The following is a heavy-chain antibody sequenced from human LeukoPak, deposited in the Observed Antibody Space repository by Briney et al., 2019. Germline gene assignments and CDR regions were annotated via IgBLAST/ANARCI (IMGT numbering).Heavy chain of an antibody. CDR1: VFTFSTYS. V-gene: IGHV3-48*01. D-gene: IGHD6-13*01. Sequence: GGSLRLSCATSVFTFSTYSMNWVRQAPGKGLEWVSYISSSSSAIYYADSVKGRFTISRDNAKNSLYLQMNSLRAEDTAVYYCARASSSWYSGWFDPWGQGTLVTVSS. J-gene: IGHJ5*02. CDR3: ARASSSWYSGWFDP. CDR2: ISSSSSAI.